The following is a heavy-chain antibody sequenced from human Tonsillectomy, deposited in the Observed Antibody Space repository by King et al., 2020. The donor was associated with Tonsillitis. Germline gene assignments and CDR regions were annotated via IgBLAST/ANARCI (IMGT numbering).Heavy chain of an antibody. CDR2: MWCDGSNK. CDR1: GFTFSSYG. V-gene: IGHV3-33*08. D-gene: IGHD6-19*01. J-gene: IGHJ4*02. CDR3: ARDLYAGTSPAPFHRSDWYVGGYYFDY. Sequence: VQLVESGGGVVQPGRSLRLSCAASGFTFSSYGMHWVRQAPGKGLEWVAVMWCDGSNKYYADSVKGRFTISRDNSENTLYLHMNSLRAEDTAVYYCARDLYAGTSPAPFHRSDWYVGGYYFDYWGQGTLVTVSS.